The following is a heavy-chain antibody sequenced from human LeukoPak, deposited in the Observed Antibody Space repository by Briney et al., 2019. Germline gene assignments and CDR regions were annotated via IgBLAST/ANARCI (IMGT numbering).Heavy chain of an antibody. CDR1: GGSIDNYY. CDR3: TRTYSSSWFSMRAAYYYMDV. J-gene: IGHJ6*03. Sequence: SETLSLTCTVSGGSIDNYYWSWIRQPPGKGLEWIGYIYFRGGTSYNPSLKSRVTMSVDTSKNQFSLKLSSVTAADTAVYYCTRTYSSSWFSMRAAYYYMDVWGKGTTVIVSS. CDR2: IYFRGGT. D-gene: IGHD6-13*01. V-gene: IGHV4-59*01.